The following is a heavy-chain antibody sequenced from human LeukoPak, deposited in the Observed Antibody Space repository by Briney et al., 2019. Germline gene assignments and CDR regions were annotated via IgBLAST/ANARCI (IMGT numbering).Heavy chain of an antibody. D-gene: IGHD6-13*01. J-gene: IGHJ3*02. Sequence: SSETLSLTCTVSGGSISSGSYYWSWIRQPAGKGLEWIGRIYTSGSTNYNPSLKSRVTISVDTSKNQFSLKLSSVTAADTAVYYCVSGGLQIAAAGKTDAFDIWGQGTMVTVSS. CDR1: GGSISSGSYY. CDR3: VSGGLQIAAAGKTDAFDI. V-gene: IGHV4-61*02. CDR2: IYTSGST.